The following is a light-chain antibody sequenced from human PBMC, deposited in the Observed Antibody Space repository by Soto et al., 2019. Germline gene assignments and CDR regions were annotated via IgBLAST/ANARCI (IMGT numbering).Light chain of an antibody. V-gene: IGKV3-20*01. J-gene: IGKJ2*01. Sequence: EIVLTQSPGTLSLSPGERATLSCRAGQSVSSHYLAWYQQKPGQAPRLLIYGVSSRATGIPDRFSGSGSGTDFTLTISRLEPEDSAVYYCQQYHSTSNTFGQGTKLEIK. CDR1: QSVSSHY. CDR2: GVS. CDR3: QQYHSTSNT.